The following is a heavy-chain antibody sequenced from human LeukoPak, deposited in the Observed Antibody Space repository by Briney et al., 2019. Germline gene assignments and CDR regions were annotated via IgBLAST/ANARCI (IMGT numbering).Heavy chain of an antibody. V-gene: IGHV5-51*01. D-gene: IGHD1-26*01. CDR1: GYTFTNYW. CDR3: GRKISGSYYGLDY. Sequence: GSLKISCKGSGYTFTNYWIGWVRQMPGRGLEWMGIIYPSDSETRYSPSFQGQVTISVDKSISTAYLQWSSLKASDTAMYYCGRKISGSYYGLDYWGQGTLVTVSS. CDR2: IYPSDSET. J-gene: IGHJ4*02.